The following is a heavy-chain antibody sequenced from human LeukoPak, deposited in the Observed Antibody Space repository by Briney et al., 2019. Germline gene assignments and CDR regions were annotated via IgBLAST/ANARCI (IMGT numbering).Heavy chain of an antibody. D-gene: IGHD6-19*01. CDR1: GGTFSSYA. CDR2: IIPIFGTA. CDR3: ARDTEYSSGWYWFDP. Sequence: ASVKVSCKASGGTFSSYAISWVRQAPGQGLEWMGGIIPIFGTANYAQKFQGRVTITADESTSTAYMELSSPRSEDTAVYYCARDTEYSSGWYWFDPWGQGTLVTVSS. V-gene: IGHV1-69*13. J-gene: IGHJ5*02.